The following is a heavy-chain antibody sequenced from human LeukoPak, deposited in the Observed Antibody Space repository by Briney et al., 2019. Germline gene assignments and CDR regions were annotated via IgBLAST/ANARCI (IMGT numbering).Heavy chain of an antibody. CDR2: IYHSGST. D-gene: IGHD5-24*01. CDR1: GYSISSGYY. J-gene: IGHJ4*02. CDR3: ARLRMATIDY. V-gene: IGHV4-38-2*01. Sequence: QASETLSLTCAVSGYSISSGYYWGWIRQPPGKGLEWIGSIYHSGSTYYNPSLKSRVTISVDTSKNQFSLKLSSVTAADTSVYYCARLRMATIDYWGQGTLVTVSS.